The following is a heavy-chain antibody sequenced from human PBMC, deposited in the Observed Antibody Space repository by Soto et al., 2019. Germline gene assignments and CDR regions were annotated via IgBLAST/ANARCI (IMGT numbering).Heavy chain of an antibody. CDR1: DGSFSDYY. CDR3: ARGRGEVDY. CDR2: IKHGGST. V-gene: IGHV4-34*01. J-gene: IGHJ4*02. Sequence: SETLSLTCAVYDGSFSDYYWNWIRQAPGKGLEWIGEIKHGGSTNYNPSLKTRVTMSLDTSKNQVSLKVTSVTAADTAMYYCARGRGEVDYWGQGTLVTVSS. D-gene: IGHD3-16*01.